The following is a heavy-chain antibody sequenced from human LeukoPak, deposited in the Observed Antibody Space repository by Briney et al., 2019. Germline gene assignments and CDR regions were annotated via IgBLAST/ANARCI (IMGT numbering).Heavy chain of an antibody. CDR1: GFTFRNYG. CDR2: IWYDGSNK. CDR3: AREGGTYYDFWSGYSLAGYFDY. Sequence: GGSLRLSCAASGFTFRNYGMYWVRQAPGKGLEWVAVIWYDGSNKYYADSVKGRFTISRDNSKNTLYLQMNSLRAEDTAVYYCAREGGTYYDFWSGYSLAGYFDYWGQGTLVTVSS. J-gene: IGHJ4*02. V-gene: IGHV3-33*01. D-gene: IGHD3-3*01.